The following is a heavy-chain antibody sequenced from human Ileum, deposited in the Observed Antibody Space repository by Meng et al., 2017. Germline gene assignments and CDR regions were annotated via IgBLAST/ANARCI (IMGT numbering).Heavy chain of an antibody. CDR2: MYFSGST. CDR1: GGSVNTGSYY. J-gene: IGHJ4*02. V-gene: IGHV4-61*01. CDR3: ARGHYDKYFDS. Sequence: QGQLQESGPGLVRPSETRFLTSPISGGSVNTGSYYWSWIRQPPGKGLEWIGYMYFSGSTKYNASLKSRVSISVDTSKKQFSLNLTSVTAADTAVYYCARGHYDKYFDSWGQGTLVTVSS. D-gene: IGHD3-22*01.